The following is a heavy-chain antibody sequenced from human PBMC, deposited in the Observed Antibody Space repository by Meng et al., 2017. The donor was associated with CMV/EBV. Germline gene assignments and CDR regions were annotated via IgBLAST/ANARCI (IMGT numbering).Heavy chain of an antibody. V-gene: IGHV4-61*02. J-gene: IGHJ5*02. Sequence: HGSAPRSVDPFRTRSLPCTVSWRSISSGTYYWGWIRQPAGKGLEWIGRIYTSGSTNYNPSLKSRVTISVDTSKNQFSLKLSSVTAADTAVYYCAREVVVITPYNWFDPWGQGTLVTVSS. D-gene: IGHD3-22*01. CDR1: WRSISSGTYY. CDR3: AREVVVITPYNWFDP. CDR2: IYTSGST.